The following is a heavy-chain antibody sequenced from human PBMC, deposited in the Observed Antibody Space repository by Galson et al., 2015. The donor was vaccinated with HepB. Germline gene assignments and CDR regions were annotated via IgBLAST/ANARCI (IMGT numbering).Heavy chain of an antibody. D-gene: IGHD3-10*01. CDR1: GGSFSGYY. CDR2: INHSGST. Sequence: SLTCAVYGGSFSGYYWSWIRQPPGKGLEWIGEINHSGSTNYNPSLKSRVTISVDTSKNQFSLKLSSVTAADTAVYYCARFGPNAQTPPPPITMVQGVISAFDYWGQGTLVTVSS. V-gene: IGHV4-34*01. CDR3: ARFGPNAQTPPPPITMVQGVISAFDY. J-gene: IGHJ4*02.